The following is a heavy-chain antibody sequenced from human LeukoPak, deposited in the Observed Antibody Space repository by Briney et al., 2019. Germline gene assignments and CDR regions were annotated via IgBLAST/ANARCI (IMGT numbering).Heavy chain of an antibody. D-gene: IGHD6-19*01. J-gene: IGHJ4*02. CDR1: GFTFKTYA. CDR3: AKDAQGLVRGGIYFDL. CDR2: MSGSGSST. Sequence: GGSLRLSCAASGFTFKTYAMNWVRQVPGKGPEWVSSMSGSGSSTDYADSVKGRFTISRDNSKNTLYLQMNSLRAEDTALYYCAKDAQGLVRGGIYFDLWGQGSLVTVSS. V-gene: IGHV3-23*01.